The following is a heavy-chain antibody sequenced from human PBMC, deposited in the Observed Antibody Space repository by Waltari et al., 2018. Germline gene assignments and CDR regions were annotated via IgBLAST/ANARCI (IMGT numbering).Heavy chain of an antibody. J-gene: IGHJ6*02. Sequence: QVQLVESGGGVVQPGGSLRLSCAASGFTFSSYGMHWVRQAPGKGLEWVAFIRYDGSNKYYADSVKGRFTISRDNSKNTLYLQMNSLRAEDTAVYYCAHLYGDYYYYYGMDVWGQGTTVTVSS. CDR3: AHLYGDYYYYYGMDV. CDR2: IRYDGSNK. V-gene: IGHV3-30*02. D-gene: IGHD3-10*01. CDR1: GFTFSSYG.